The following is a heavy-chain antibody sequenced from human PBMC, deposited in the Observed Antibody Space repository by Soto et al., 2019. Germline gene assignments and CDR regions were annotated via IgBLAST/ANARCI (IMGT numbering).Heavy chain of an antibody. Sequence: SQTLSLTCAISGDSVSSNSAAWNWIRQSPSRGLEWLGRTYYRSKWYNDYAVSVKSRITINPDTSKNQFSLQLNSVTPEDTAVYYCARGLWSYGVSYYYYGMDVWGQGTTVTVSS. CDR1: GDSVSSNSAA. CDR2: TYYRSKWYN. D-gene: IGHD2-21*01. J-gene: IGHJ6*02. CDR3: ARGLWSYGVSYYYYGMDV. V-gene: IGHV6-1*01.